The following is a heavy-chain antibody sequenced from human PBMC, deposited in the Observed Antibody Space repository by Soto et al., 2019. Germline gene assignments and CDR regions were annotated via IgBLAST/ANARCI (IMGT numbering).Heavy chain of an antibody. V-gene: IGHV1-2*02. CDR1: GYTFTAYY. CDR3: AREFGPSGGGYKKNWCDP. CDR2: INPNSGGT. D-gene: IGHD1-26*01. Sequence: QVQLVQSGAEVKKPGASVKVSCKASGYTFTAYYMHWVRQAPGQGLEWMGWINPNSGGTNYAQKVRGAVTMTMYTSISRAYMGLSRLRGDATAVYDCAREFGPSGGGYKKNWCDPCGQGTLVTVSS. J-gene: IGHJ5*02.